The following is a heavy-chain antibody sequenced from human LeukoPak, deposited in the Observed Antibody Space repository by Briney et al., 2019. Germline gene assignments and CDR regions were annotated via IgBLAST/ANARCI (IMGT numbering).Heavy chain of an antibody. CDR2: FHPEDGET. CDR3: AADRFCTGTTCFGNWFDP. D-gene: IGHD2-2*01. CDR1: GYTLNELS. J-gene: IGHJ5*02. V-gene: IGHV1-24*01. Sequence: ASVKVSCKVSGYTLNELSMHWVRQSPGKGLEWMGSFHPEDGETIYAQKFQGRVSMTEDTSTDTAYIELSSLKSEDTAVYYCAADRFCTGTTCFGNWFDPWGQGTLVTVSS.